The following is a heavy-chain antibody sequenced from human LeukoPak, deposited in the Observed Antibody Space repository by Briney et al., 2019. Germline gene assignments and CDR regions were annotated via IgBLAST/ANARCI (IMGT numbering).Heavy chain of an antibody. CDR3: ARGNSSSWPLDY. Sequence: PSETLSLTCTVSGGSFSSSSYYWSWIRRPAGKGLEWIGRIYTSGSTNYNPSLKSRLTMSVDTSKNQFSLKMSSVTAADTAVYYCARGNSSSWPLDYWGQGTLVTVSS. CDR2: IYTSGST. V-gene: IGHV4-61*02. CDR1: GGSFSSSSYY. D-gene: IGHD6-13*01. J-gene: IGHJ4*02.